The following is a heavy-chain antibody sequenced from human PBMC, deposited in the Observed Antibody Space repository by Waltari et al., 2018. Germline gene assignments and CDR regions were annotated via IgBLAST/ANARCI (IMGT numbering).Heavy chain of an antibody. J-gene: IGHJ5*02. CDR2: IYHSGST. CDR3: ARGLLWFSDYDGPNLFGP. CDR1: GYSISSGYY. V-gene: IGHV4-38-2*01. Sequence: QLQLQESGPGLVEPSEPLSLTCAVSGYSISSGYYWGWIRQPPGTGLEWIGSIYHSGSTYSDPSLKRRSTISVDTATIPFSRNVSSVTAADTAVYYIARGLLWFSDYDGPNLFGPWGKGTMVTVSS. D-gene: IGHD3-10*01.